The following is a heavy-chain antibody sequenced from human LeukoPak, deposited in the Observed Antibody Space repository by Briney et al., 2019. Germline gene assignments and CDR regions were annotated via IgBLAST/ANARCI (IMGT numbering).Heavy chain of an antibody. V-gene: IGHV1-69*05. CDR3: ARDEMATIPLGY. Sequence: ASVKVSCKASGYTFTSYYMHWVRQAPGQGLEWMGRIIPIFGTANYAQKFQGRVTITTDESTSTAYMELSSLRSEDTAVYYCARDEMATIPLGYWGQGTLVTVSS. J-gene: IGHJ4*02. CDR2: IIPIFGTA. D-gene: IGHD5-24*01. CDR1: GYTFTSYY.